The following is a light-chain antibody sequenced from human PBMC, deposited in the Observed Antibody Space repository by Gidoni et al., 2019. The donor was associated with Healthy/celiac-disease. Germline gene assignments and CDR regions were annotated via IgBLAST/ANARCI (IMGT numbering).Light chain of an antibody. CDR1: SSNIGGKT. Sequence: QSVMTQPHSASGTPGQRVTISCSGSSSNIGGKTVNWSQQLPGTAPIPLIYSNNQLPSVVPALFSGSTSGTSASLAISGLPSEDAADYYCAAWDDSLNGPVFGGGTNLTVL. CDR2: SNN. J-gene: IGLJ3*02. CDR3: AAWDDSLNGPV. V-gene: IGLV1-44*01.